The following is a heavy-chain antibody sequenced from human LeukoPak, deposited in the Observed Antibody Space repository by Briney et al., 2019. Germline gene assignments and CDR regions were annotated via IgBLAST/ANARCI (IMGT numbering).Heavy chain of an antibody. D-gene: IGHD4/OR15-4a*01. CDR3: AREGVGANLYNFED. CDR2: INQSGST. V-gene: IGHV4-34*01. Sequence: SETLSNTYAVYGGSDSGYDWSWFRQPPGKGLEWIGEINQSGSTNYNPSLKSRVTISGDTSKNQFSLKLSSVTAADTAIYYCAREGVGANLYNFEDWRQGALVTVSS. CDR1: GGSDSGYD. J-gene: IGHJ4*02.